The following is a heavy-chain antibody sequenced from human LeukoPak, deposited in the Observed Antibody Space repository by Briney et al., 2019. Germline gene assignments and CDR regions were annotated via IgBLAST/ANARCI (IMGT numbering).Heavy chain of an antibody. Sequence: SETLSLTCTVSGGSISSGSYYWSWIRQPAGKGLEWIGRIYTSGSTNYNPSLKSRVTISVDTSKNQFSLKLSSVTAADTAVYYCARDYSGSGYDYWGQGTLVTVSS. J-gene: IGHJ4*02. D-gene: IGHD6-19*01. V-gene: IGHV4-61*02. CDR2: IYTSGST. CDR3: ARDYSGSGYDY. CDR1: GGSISSGSYY.